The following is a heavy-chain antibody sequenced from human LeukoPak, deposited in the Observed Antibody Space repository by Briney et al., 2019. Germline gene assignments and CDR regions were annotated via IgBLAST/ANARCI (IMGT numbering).Heavy chain of an antibody. CDR1: GGSISSSSYY. D-gene: IGHD4-17*01. V-gene: IGHV4-31*03. J-gene: IGHJ2*01. Sequence: SETLSLTCTVSGGSISSSSYYWGWIRQHPGKGLEWIGYIYYNGSTYYNPSLQSRVTISIDASKTHFSLKLTSVTAADTAVYFCARDFHGAWYFDLWGRGTLVTVSS. CDR2: IYYNGST. CDR3: ARDFHGAWYFDL.